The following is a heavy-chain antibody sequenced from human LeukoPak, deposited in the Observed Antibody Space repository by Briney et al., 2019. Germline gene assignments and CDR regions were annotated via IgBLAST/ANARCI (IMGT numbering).Heavy chain of an antibody. CDR3: AREGVTSLREILFDS. V-gene: IGHV4-4*07. Sequence: SETLSLTCSVSGGSISSFFWSWIRQPAGKGLEWIGRIYATGSTNCNPSLKSRVTMSVDTSRNHLSLNLTSVTAADTAAYYCAREGVTSLREILFDSWGQGILVTVSS. CDR2: IYATGST. D-gene: IGHD3-10*01. CDR1: GGSISSFF. J-gene: IGHJ4*02.